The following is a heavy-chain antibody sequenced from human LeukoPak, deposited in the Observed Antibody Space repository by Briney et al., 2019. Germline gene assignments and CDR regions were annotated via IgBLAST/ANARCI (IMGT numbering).Heavy chain of an antibody. Sequence: GGSLRLSCAASGFTFSSYSMNWVRQAPGKGLEWVSSISSSSYIYYADSVKGRFTISRDNAKNSLYLQMNSLRAEDTAVYCCARKAYSSGVFDYWGQGTLVTVSS. V-gene: IGHV3-21*01. J-gene: IGHJ4*02. CDR3: ARKAYSSGVFDY. CDR1: GFTFSSYS. CDR2: ISSSSYI. D-gene: IGHD5-18*01.